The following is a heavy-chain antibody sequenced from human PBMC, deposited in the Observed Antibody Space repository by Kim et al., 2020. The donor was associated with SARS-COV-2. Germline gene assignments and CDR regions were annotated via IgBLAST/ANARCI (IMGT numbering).Heavy chain of an antibody. CDR1: GFTFSSYA. Sequence: GGSLRLSCAASGFTFSSYAMSWVRQAPGKGLEWVSAISGSGGSTYYADSVKGRFTISRDNSKNTEYLQMNSLRAEDTAVYYCAKDLDRSGMIVVVYPSDAFDIWSQRTMVRVS. D-gene: IGHD3-22*01. J-gene: IGHJ3*02. CDR3: AKDLDRSGMIVVVYPSDAFDI. V-gene: IGHV3-23*01. CDR2: ISGSGGST.